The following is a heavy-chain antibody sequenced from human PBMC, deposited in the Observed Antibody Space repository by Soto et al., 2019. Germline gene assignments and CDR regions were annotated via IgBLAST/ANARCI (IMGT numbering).Heavy chain of an antibody. Sequence: QVQLQESGPGLVKPSETLSLTCTVSGGSISSYYWSWIRQPPGKGLEWIGDIYYSGSTNYNPSLKSRVTISVDTSKNQFSLKLSSVTAADTAVYYCARAGRTREYFQHWGQGTLVTVSS. D-gene: IGHD1-26*01. J-gene: IGHJ1*01. V-gene: IGHV4-59*01. CDR1: GGSISSYY. CDR2: IYYSGST. CDR3: ARAGRTREYFQH.